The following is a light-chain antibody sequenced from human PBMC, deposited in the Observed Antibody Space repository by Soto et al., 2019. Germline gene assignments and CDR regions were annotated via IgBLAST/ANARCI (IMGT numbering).Light chain of an antibody. Sequence: EIVLTQSPGSLSLSPGERATLSCRASQSVSSTFFAWYQQKPGQAPRLLIYGASSRATGIPDGFSGSWSGTDIPLTSSRQEPEDFAVYYCQQYASSLTFGQGTKVEIK. CDR2: GAS. CDR3: QQYASSLT. V-gene: IGKV3-20*01. CDR1: QSVSSTF. J-gene: IGKJ1*01.